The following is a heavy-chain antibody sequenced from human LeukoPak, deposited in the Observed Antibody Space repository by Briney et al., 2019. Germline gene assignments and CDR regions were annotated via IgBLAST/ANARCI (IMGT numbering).Heavy chain of an antibody. V-gene: IGHV1-2*04. CDR2: INPNSGGT. CDR3: ARDPGISPAAGTLFDY. Sequence: ASVKVSCKASGYIFTGYYMHWVRQAPGQGLEWMGWINPNSGGTNYAQKFQGWVTMTRDTSISTAYMELSRLRSDDTAVYYCARDPGISPAAGTLFDYWGQGTLVTVSS. CDR1: GYIFTGYY. D-gene: IGHD6-13*01. J-gene: IGHJ4*01.